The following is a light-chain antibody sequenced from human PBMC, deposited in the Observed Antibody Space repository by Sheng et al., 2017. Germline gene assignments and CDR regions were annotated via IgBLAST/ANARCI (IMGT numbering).Light chain of an antibody. CDR3: QTWATGIVV. CDR1: SGHSNYA. Sequence: QLVLTQSPSASASLGASVKLTCTLSSGHSNYAIAWHQQRPKKGPRYLMKLNSDGSHSKGDEIPDRFSGSSSGAERYLTISSLQSEDEADYYCQTWATGIVVFGRRDQADRP. V-gene: IGLV4-69*01. J-gene: IGLJ2*01. CDR2: LNSDGSH.